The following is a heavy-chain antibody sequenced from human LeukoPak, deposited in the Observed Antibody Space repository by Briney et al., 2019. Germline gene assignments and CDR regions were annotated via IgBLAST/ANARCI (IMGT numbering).Heavy chain of an antibody. Sequence: GGSLRLSCAASGFTSSSYGMHWVRQAPGKGLEWVAVISYDGSNKYYADSVKGRFTISRDNSKNTLYLQMNSLRAEDTAVYYCARPISSSYYYYGMDVWGQGTTVTVSS. CDR3: ARPISSSYYYYGMDV. D-gene: IGHD6-6*01. J-gene: IGHJ6*02. CDR2: ISYDGSNK. CDR1: GFTSSSYG. V-gene: IGHV3-30*03.